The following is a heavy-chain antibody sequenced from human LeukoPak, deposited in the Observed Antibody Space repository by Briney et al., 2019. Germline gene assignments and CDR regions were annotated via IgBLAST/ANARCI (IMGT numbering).Heavy chain of an antibody. CDR2: INSDGINT. V-gene: IGHV3-74*01. CDR1: GFTFSNYW. D-gene: IGHD3-22*01. Sequence: GGSLRLSCAASGFTFSNYWMHWVRQAPGKGLVWVSRINSDGINTSYADSVKGRFTISRDNAKNTLNLQMNSVRAEDTAVYYCARDLGQYYDTSDNWFDPWGQGTLVTVSS. J-gene: IGHJ5*02. CDR3: ARDLGQYYDTSDNWFDP.